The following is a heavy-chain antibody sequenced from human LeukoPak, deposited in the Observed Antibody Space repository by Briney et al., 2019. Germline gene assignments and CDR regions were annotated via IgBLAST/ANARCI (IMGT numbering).Heavy chain of an antibody. CDR2: ISPSSTRI. D-gene: IGHD1-14*01. CDR1: GFTFSSYD. Sequence: GGSLRLSCAASGFTFSSYDMNWVRQAPGKGLEWVSYISPSSTRIDYAASVRGRFTISRDNAKRSLYLQMSSLRAEDTAVYYCARDIVEPPGSGRYFDNWGQGTLITVSS. V-gene: IGHV3-48*04. CDR3: ARDIVEPPGSGRYFDN. J-gene: IGHJ4*02.